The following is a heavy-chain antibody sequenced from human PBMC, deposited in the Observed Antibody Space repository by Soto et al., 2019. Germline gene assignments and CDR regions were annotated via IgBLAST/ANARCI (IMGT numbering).Heavy chain of an antibody. J-gene: IGHJ6*02. CDR1: GGTFSSYA. V-gene: IGHV1-69*01. Sequence: QVQLVQSGAEVQKPGSSVKVSCKASGGTFSSYAISWVRQAPGQGLEWMGGIIPIFGTANYAQKFQGRVTLPGDEPRSTAYRGGSSRGSGDRAVYYWGGGGRVAGQDYYYYGMDVWGQGTTVTVSS. CDR2: IIPIFGTA. D-gene: IGHD6-19*01. CDR3: GGGGRVAGQDYYYYGMDV.